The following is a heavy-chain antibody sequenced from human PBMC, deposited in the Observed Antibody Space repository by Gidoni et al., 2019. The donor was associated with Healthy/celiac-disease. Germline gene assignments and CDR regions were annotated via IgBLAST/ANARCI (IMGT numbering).Heavy chain of an antibody. CDR1: GFTFSSYS. CDR2: ISSSSSYI. CDR3: ARVGGIHYGMDV. J-gene: IGHJ6*02. Sequence: EVQLVESGGGLVKPGESLRLSCAASGFTFSSYSMNWVRQAPGKGLEWVSSISSSSSYIYYADSVKGRFTISRDNAKNSLYLQMNSLRAEDTAVYYCARVGGIHYGMDVWGQGTTVTVSS. V-gene: IGHV3-21*01.